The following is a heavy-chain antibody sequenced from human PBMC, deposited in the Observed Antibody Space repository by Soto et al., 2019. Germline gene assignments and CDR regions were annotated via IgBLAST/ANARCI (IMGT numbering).Heavy chain of an antibody. V-gene: IGHV4-39*01. Sequence: SETMSLTCTVSGGSISSSSYYWGWIRQPPGKGLEWIGSIYYSGSTYYNPSLKSRVTISVDTSKNQFSLKLSSVTAADTAVYYCARIAALRDYWSQGTMVIVS. CDR1: GGSISSSSYY. CDR3: ARIAALRDY. J-gene: IGHJ4*02. CDR2: IYYSGST.